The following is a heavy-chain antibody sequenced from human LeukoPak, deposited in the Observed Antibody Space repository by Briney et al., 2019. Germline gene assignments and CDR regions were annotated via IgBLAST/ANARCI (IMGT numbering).Heavy chain of an antibody. CDR3: ARVEGGLHSMDV. D-gene: IGHD3-16*01. CDR1: GYIFNDYY. V-gene: IGHV1-2*02. J-gene: IGHJ6*02. Sequence: ASVKVSCKASGYIFNDYYMHWVRQAPGQGLEWMGWINPKSGDTSSAQSFRGRVTMTRDTSISAAYIELSGLRSDDTAIYYCARVEGGLHSMDVWGQGTTVTVSS. CDR2: INPKSGDT.